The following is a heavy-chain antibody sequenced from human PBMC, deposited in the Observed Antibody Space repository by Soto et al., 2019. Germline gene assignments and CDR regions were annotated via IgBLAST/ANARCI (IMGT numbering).Heavy chain of an antibody. CDR1: GFSFDDYA. CDR3: AKGRGGSQEDGFDI. CDR2: ISWNSGSL. V-gene: IGHV3-9*01. D-gene: IGHD3-10*01. J-gene: IGHJ3*02. Sequence: EVQVVESGGGLVQPGRSLRLSCAASGFSFDDYAMHWVRQAPGKGLEWVSSISWNSGSLGYADSVKGRFTISRDKAXKSLYLQMNSLRTEDTALYYCAKGRGGSQEDGFDIWGQGTMVTVSS.